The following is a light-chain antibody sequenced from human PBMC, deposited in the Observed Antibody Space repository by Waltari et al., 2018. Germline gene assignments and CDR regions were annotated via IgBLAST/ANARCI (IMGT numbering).Light chain of an antibody. CDR2: KAA. J-gene: IGKJ1*01. V-gene: IGKV1-5*03. CDR1: QSISSW. Sequence: DIQMTQSPSTLSASVGDRVTITCRDSQSISSWLAGYQQKPGKAPKLLIYKAASLESGVPSRFSRSGSETEFTLTLSSLQPDAFATYYCQQYNSYSWTFGQGTKVEIK. CDR3: QQYNSYSWT.